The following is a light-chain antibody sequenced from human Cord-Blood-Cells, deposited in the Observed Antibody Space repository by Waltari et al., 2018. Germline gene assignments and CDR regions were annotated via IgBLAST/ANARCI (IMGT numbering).Light chain of an antibody. J-gene: IGLJ2*01. Sequence: SYELTQPSSVSVSQGQTARITCPGDVLAKKYARWFQQKPGQAPVLVIYKDSERPSGIPERFSGSSSGTTVTLTISGAQVEDEADYYCYSAADNNVVFGGGTKLTVL. CDR1: VLAKKY. CDR2: KDS. CDR3: YSAADNNVV. V-gene: IGLV3-27*01.